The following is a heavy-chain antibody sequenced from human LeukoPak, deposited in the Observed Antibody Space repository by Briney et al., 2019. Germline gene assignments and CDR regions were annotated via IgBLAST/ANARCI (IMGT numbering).Heavy chain of an antibody. V-gene: IGHV3-23*01. D-gene: IGHD2-15*01. CDR3: TRGVYCSGGSCSLDY. J-gene: IGHJ4*02. Sequence: GGSLRLSCAASGFSFDNYAMSWVRQAPGKGLEWVSTISGTDDFTYYADSVKGRFTISRDNSRNTLSLQISSLRAEDTALYYCTRGVYCSGGSCSLDYWGQGTLVTVSS. CDR2: ISGTDDFT. CDR1: GFSFDNYA.